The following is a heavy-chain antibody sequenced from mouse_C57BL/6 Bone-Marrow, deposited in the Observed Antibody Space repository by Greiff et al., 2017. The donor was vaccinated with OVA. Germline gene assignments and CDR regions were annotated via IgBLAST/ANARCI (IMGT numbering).Heavy chain of an antibody. J-gene: IGHJ3*01. CDR3: ARGGTVVATPLAY. CDR1: GYNFTSYW. CDR2: IDPSDSYT. D-gene: IGHD1-1*01. Sequence: QVQLQQPGAELVKPGASVKLSCKASGYNFTSYWMQWVKQRPGQGLEWIGEIDPSDSYTKYNQKFKGKATLTVDTSSSTAYMQLSSLTSEDSAVYYCARGGTVVATPLAYWGQGTLVTVSA. V-gene: IGHV1-50*01.